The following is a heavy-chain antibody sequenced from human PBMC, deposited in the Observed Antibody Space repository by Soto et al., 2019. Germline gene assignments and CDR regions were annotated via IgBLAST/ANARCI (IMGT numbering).Heavy chain of an antibody. CDR3: AKASFDQRSAYPIYHWFDT. CDR1: GFTFDAYT. J-gene: IGHJ5*02. V-gene: IGHV3-43*01. D-gene: IGHD3-3*01. CDR2: ITWDGGRA. Sequence: EVQLVESGGVVVQPGGSLRLSCAASGFTFDAYTMYWVRQGPGKGLEWVSLITWDGGRAQYADSVKGRFTISRDNSKDSLYLQMNSLKTEDTALYYCAKASFDQRSAYPIYHWFDTWGRGTLVTVSS.